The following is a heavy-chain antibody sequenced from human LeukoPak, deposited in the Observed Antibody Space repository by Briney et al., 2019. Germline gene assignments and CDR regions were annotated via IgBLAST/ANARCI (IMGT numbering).Heavy chain of an antibody. CDR2: IIPIFGTA. CDR1: GGTFSSYA. D-gene: IGHD3-22*01. V-gene: IGHV1-69*05. CDR3: ARAVGYYDSSGYDYYYYYMDV. J-gene: IGHJ6*03. Sequence: ASVKVSCKASGGTFSSYAISWVRQAPGQGLEWMGVIIPIFGTANYAQKFQGRVTITTDESTSTAYMELSSLRSEDTAVYYCARAVGYYDSSGYDYYYYYMDVWGKGTTVTASS.